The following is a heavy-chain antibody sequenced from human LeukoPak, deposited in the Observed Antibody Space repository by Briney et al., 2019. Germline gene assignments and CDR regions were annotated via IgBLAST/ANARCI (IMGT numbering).Heavy chain of an antibody. Sequence: SETLSLTCAVYGGSFSGYYWSWIRQPPVKGLEWIGEINHSGSTNYNPSLKSRVTISVDTSKNQFSLKLSSVTAADTAVYYCARAYYDKADWGQGTLVTVSS. J-gene: IGHJ4*02. V-gene: IGHV4-34*01. CDR2: INHSGST. CDR3: ARAYYDKAD. CDR1: GGSFSGYY. D-gene: IGHD3-22*01.